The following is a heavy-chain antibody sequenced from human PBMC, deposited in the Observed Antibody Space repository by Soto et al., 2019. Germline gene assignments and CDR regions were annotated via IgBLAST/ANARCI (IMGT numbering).Heavy chain of an antibody. CDR2: INPNSGGT. Sequence: ASVKVSCKASGYTFTGYYMHWVRQPPGQGLEWMGWINPNSGGTTYAQKFQGRVTMTRDTSISTAYMELSRLRSDDTAVYYCASASNWNSGYYYYGMDVWGQGTTVTVSS. D-gene: IGHD1-1*01. J-gene: IGHJ6*02. V-gene: IGHV1-2*02. CDR3: ASASNWNSGYYYYGMDV. CDR1: GYTFTGYY.